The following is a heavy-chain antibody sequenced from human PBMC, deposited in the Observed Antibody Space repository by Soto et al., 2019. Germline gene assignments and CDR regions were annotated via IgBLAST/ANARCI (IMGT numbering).Heavy chain of an antibody. D-gene: IGHD2-21*01. CDR1: GFTFSSYG. CDR2: IWYDGSNK. V-gene: IGHV3-33*01. Sequence: SLRLSCAASGFTFSSYGMHWVRQAPGKGLEWVAVIWYDGSNKYYADSVKGRFTISRDNSKNTLYLLMNSLRAEDTAVYYCARGRGYCGGTNGYLDYWGQGALVTVSS. CDR3: ARGRGYCGGTNGYLDY. J-gene: IGHJ4*02.